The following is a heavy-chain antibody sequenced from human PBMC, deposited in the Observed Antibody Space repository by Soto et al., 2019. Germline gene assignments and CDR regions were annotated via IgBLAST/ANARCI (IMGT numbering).Heavy chain of an antibody. D-gene: IGHD3-3*01. CDR3: ARANSLDFWSGCGMDV. CDR2: IYYSGST. Sequence: SETLSLTCTVSGGSISSGGYYWSWIRQHPGKGLEWIGYIYYSGSTYYNPSLKSRVTISVDTSKNQFSLKLSSVTAADTAVYYCARANSLDFWSGCGMDVWGQGTTVTVSS. J-gene: IGHJ6*02. CDR1: GGSISSGGYY. V-gene: IGHV4-31*03.